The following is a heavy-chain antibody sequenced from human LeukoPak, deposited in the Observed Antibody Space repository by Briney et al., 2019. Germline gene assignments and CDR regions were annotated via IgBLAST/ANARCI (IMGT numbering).Heavy chain of an antibody. V-gene: IGHV5-51*01. CDR3: AKSGYSGYDRFDY. Sequence: GESLKISCKGSGYSFTNYWIGWVRQMPGKGLEWMGIIYPDDSDTRYSPSFRGQVTISADKSISTAYLQWSSLEASDTAMYYCAKSGYSGYDRFDYWGQGTLVTVSS. J-gene: IGHJ4*02. CDR1: GYSFTNYW. D-gene: IGHD5-12*01. CDR2: IYPDDSDT.